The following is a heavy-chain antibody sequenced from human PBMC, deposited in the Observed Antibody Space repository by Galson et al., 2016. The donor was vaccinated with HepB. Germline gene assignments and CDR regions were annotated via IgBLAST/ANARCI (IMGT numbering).Heavy chain of an antibody. CDR3: ARDLEGFQDYFDS. Sequence: SLRLSCAASGVSFNTYAMTWVRQAPGKGLEWVATVRDSTGDIHFADSVKGRSSVSRDNSRDVIHLQMSNLRAEDTAIYYCARDLEGFQDYFDSWGQGTLVTVSS. CDR1: GVSFNTYA. CDR2: VRDSTGDI. V-gene: IGHV3-23*01. D-gene: IGHD2-21*01. J-gene: IGHJ4*02.